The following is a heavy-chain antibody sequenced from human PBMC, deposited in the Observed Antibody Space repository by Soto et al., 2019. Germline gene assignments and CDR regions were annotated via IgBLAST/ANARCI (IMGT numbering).Heavy chain of an antibody. Sequence: SETLSLTCTVSGGSISSSSYYWGWIRQPPGKGLEWIGSIYYSGSTYYNPSLKSRVTISVDTSKNQFSLKLSSVTAADTAVYYCASPSGRYCSGGSCYFDYWGQGTLVTVSS. CDR1: GGSISSSSYY. V-gene: IGHV4-39*01. CDR2: IYYSGST. J-gene: IGHJ4*02. CDR3: ASPSGRYCSGGSCYFDY. D-gene: IGHD2-15*01.